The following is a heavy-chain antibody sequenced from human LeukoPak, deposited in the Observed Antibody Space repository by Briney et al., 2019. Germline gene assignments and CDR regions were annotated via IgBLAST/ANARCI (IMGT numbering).Heavy chain of an antibody. Sequence: GGSLRLSCAASGFMFSNYAMSWVRQAPEKGLEWVSGITGSGGSTYHADSVKGRFTISRDNSKNTLYLQMSSLRGEDSAIYYCAKGSASGRPYYFDYWGQGILVTVSS. D-gene: IGHD3-16*01. V-gene: IGHV3-23*01. J-gene: IGHJ4*02. CDR1: GFMFSNYA. CDR2: ITGSGGST. CDR3: AKGSASGRPYYFDY.